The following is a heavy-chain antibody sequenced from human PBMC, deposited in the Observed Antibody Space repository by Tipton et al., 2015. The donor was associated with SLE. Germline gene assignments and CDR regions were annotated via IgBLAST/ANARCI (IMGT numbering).Heavy chain of an antibody. CDR3: ARARRLESRNYFDY. CDR2: IYYSGST. CDR1: GGSISSYY. D-gene: IGHD1-1*01. J-gene: IGHJ4*02. Sequence: TLSLTCTVSGGSISSYYWSWIRQPPGKGLEWIGYIYYSGSTNYNPSLKSRVTISVDTSKNQFSLKLSSVTAADTAVYYCARARRLESRNYFDYWGQGTLVTVSS. V-gene: IGHV4-59*01.